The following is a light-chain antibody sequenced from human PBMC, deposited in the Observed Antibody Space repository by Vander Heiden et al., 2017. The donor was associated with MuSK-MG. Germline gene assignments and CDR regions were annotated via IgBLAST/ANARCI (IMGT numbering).Light chain of an antibody. CDR2: GAS. Sequence: EIVLTQSPGTLSLSPGERATLSCRASQSVSSSYLAWYQQKPGQAPRLLIYGASSRATGIPDRFSGSGSGTDFTLTISRLEPEDFAVYYCQQYGSLFGQGTKVEIQ. CDR3: QQYGSL. CDR1: QSVSSSY. V-gene: IGKV3-20*01. J-gene: IGKJ1*01.